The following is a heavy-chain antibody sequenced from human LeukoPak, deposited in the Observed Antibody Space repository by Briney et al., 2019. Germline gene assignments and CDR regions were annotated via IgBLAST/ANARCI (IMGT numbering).Heavy chain of an antibody. CDR2: MSGSGGST. D-gene: IGHD4-17*01. V-gene: IGHV3-23*01. CDR3: ARVRYGELDV. Sequence: GRSLRLSCAASGVTFSSYAMSWVRQAPGKGLEWVSSMSGSGGSTYSADSVKGRFTISRDDSKNTLYLQMNSLRAEDTAVYYCARVRYGELDVWGQGTTVTVSS. CDR1: GVTFSSYA. J-gene: IGHJ6*02.